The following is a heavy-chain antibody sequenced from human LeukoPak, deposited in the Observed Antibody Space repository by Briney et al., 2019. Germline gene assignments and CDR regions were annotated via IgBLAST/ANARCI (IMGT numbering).Heavy chain of an antibody. V-gene: IGHV3-66*01. CDR1: GFTVSSNY. Sequence: PGGSLRLSCAASGFTVSSNYMSWVRQAPGKGLEWVSVIYSGGSTYYADSVKGRFTISRDNSKNTLYLQMNSLRAEDTAVYYCARAHYYDSSGYYYPDYWGQGTLVTVSS. J-gene: IGHJ4*02. CDR3: ARAHYYDSSGYYYPDY. D-gene: IGHD3-22*01. CDR2: IYSGGST.